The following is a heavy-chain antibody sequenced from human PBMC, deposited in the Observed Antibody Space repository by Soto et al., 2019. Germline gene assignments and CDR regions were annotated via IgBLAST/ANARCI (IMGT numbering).Heavy chain of an antibody. CDR1: GGSISSYY. J-gene: IGHJ6*04. Sequence: SETLSLTCTVSGGSISSYYWSWIRQPPGKGLEWIGYIYYSGSTNYNPSLKSRVTISVDASKNQFSLKLSSVTAADTAVYYCARLRRGSDVWGKGTTVTVSS. CDR2: IYYSGST. CDR3: ARLRRGSDV. D-gene: IGHD3-10*01. V-gene: IGHV4-59*08.